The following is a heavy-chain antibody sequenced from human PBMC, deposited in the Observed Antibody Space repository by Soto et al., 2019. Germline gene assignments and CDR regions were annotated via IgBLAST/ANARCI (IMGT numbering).Heavy chain of an antibody. J-gene: IGHJ4*02. CDR1: GGTFSSYA. V-gene: IGHV1-69*13. Sequence: SVKVSCKASGGTFSSYAISWVRQAPGQGLERMGGIIPIFGTANYAQKFQGRVTITADESTSTAYMELSSLRSEDTAVYYCARARPQYSGSYYYDYWGQGTLVTVSS. CDR2: IIPIFGTA. D-gene: IGHD1-26*01. CDR3: ARARPQYSGSYYYDY.